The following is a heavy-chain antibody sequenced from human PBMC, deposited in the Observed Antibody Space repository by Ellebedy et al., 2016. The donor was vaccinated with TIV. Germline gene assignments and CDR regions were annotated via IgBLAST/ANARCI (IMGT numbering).Heavy chain of an antibody. CDR1: GGSFSDYY. CDR3: ARGHQNIPVS. V-gene: IGHV4-34*01. J-gene: IGHJ5*02. D-gene: IGHD2/OR15-2a*01. CDR2: INHSGST. Sequence: SETLSLXXAVYGGSFSDYYWTWVRQPPGKGLEWIGEINHSGSTNFNPSLKSRVTISVDTSKNQFSLKLSSVTAADTAVYYCARGHQNIPVSWGQGTLVTVSS.